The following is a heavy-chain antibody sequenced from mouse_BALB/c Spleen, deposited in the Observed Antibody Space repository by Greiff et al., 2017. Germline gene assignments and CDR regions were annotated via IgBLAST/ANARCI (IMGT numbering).Heavy chain of an antibody. J-gene: IGHJ2*01. V-gene: IGHV5-6-4*01. CDR3: TRDAYYGLDY. CDR1: GFTFSSYT. D-gene: IGHD2-10*01. Sequence: EVQVVESGGGLVKPGGSLKLSCAASGFTFSSYTMSWVRQTPEKRLEWVATISSGGSYTYYPDSVKGRFTISRDNAKNTLYLQMSSLKSEDTAMYYCTRDAYYGLDYWGQGTTLTVSS. CDR2: ISSGGSYT.